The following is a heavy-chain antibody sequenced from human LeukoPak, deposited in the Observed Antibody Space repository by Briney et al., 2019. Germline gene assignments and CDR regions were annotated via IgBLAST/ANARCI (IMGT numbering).Heavy chain of an antibody. CDR3: ARGFMVRGVIPSDY. J-gene: IGHJ4*02. CDR2: INHSGST. Sequence: SETLSLTCAVYGGSFSGYYWSWIRQPPGKGLEWIGEINHSGSTNYNPSLKSRVTISVDTSKNQFSLKLSSVTAADTAVYYCARGFMVRGVIPSDYWGQGTLVTVSS. CDR1: GGSFSGYY. V-gene: IGHV4-34*01. D-gene: IGHD3-10*01.